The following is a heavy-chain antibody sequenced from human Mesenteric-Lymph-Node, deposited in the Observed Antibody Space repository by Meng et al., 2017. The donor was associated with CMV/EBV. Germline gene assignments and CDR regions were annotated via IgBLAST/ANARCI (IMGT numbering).Heavy chain of an antibody. Sequence: GESLKISCVASRFTFDDYGMSWVRQAPGKGLEWVSYISSSGSTIYYADSVKGRFTISRDNAKNSLYLQMNSLRADDTAVYYCASARGGVYGDYDNWGQGTLVTVSS. J-gene: IGHJ4*02. V-gene: IGHV3-48*04. D-gene: IGHD4-17*01. CDR1: RFTFDDYG. CDR2: ISSSGSTI. CDR3: ASARGGVYGDYDN.